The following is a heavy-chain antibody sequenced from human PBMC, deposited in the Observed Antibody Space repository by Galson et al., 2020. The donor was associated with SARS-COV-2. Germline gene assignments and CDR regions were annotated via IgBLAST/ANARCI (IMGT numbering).Heavy chain of an antibody. CDR2: IDWDDDK. V-gene: IGHV2-70*11. Sequence: SGPTLVKPTQTLTLTCTFSGFSLSTSGMCVSWIRQPPGKALEWLARIDWDDDKYYSTSLTTRPTISKDTSKNQVVLTMTNMDPVDTATYYCARMNYDILTGYYYGMDVWGQGTTVTVSS. D-gene: IGHD3-9*01. J-gene: IGHJ6*02. CDR1: GFSLSTSGMC. CDR3: ARMNYDILTGYYYGMDV.